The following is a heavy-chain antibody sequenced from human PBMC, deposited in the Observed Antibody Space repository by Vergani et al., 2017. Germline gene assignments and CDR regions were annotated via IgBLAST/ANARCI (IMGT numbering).Heavy chain of an antibody. CDR3: ARPLGQQLVARIAY. D-gene: IGHD6-13*01. J-gene: IGHJ4*02. CDR1: GFTFSSYG. Sequence: QVQLVESGGDVVQPGRSLRLSCAASGFTFSSYGMHWVRQAPGKGLEWVAVIWYDGSNKYYADSVKGRFTISRDNSKNTLYLQMNSLRAEDTAVYYCARPLGQQLVARIAYWGQGTLVTVSS. V-gene: IGHV3-33*01. CDR2: IWYDGSNK.